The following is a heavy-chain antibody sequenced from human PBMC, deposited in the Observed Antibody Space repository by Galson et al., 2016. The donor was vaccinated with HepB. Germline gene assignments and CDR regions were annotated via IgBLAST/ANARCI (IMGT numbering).Heavy chain of an antibody. CDR3: ARAPPGRTVYSSVWYVQSPLDY. Sequence: SLRLSCAASGFTLSNFGVHWVRQAPGKGLEWVAVIWSDGNNKYYADSVKGRCTIFRDNSKNTLYLQMDSLRVEDTAVYYCARAPPGRTVYSSVWYVQSPLDYWGQGTLVTVSS. D-gene: IGHD6-19*01. CDR2: IWSDGNNK. V-gene: IGHV3-33*01. J-gene: IGHJ4*02. CDR1: GFTLSNFG.